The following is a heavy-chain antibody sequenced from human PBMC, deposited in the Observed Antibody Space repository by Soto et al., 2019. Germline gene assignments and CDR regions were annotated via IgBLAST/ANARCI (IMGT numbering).Heavy chain of an antibody. D-gene: IGHD1-26*01. Sequence: QAQLVESGGGVVQPGRSLRLSCAASGLPFSASGMHWVRQAPGKGLEWVAMIWSDGSKEYYADSVKGRFTITRDNSKKMIFLQMDSLSAEDTAVYYCARDKGTTCLDTWGQGNMVTVSS. V-gene: IGHV3-33*01. CDR3: ARDKGTTCLDT. J-gene: IGHJ5*02. CDR2: IWSDGSKE. CDR1: GLPFSASG.